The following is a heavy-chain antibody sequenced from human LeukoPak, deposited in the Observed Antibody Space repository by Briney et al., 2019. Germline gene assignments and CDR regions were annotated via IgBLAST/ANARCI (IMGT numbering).Heavy chain of an antibody. V-gene: IGHV4-38-2*02. D-gene: IGHD2-21*02. J-gene: IGHJ3*02. Sequence: KPSETLSLTCTVSGYSISSGYYWGWIRQPPGKGLEWIGSIYHSGSTYYNPSLKSRVTISVDTSKNQFSLKLSSVTAADTAVYYCARVLNIVVVTGNHAFDIWGQGTMVTVSS. CDR1: GYSISSGYY. CDR3: ARVLNIVVVTGNHAFDI. CDR2: IYHSGST.